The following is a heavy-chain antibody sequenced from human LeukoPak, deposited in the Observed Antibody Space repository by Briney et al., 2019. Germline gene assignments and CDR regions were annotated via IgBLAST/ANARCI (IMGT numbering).Heavy chain of an antibody. CDR1: GGSFSGSY. CDR3: GRYLGETAEGTIDV. V-gene: IGHV4-31*11. Sequence: PSETLSLTCAVYGGSFSGSYWTWIPQHPEKGLEWIGCIHYTGTTSYNPSLQSRVSISVDTSKKQFSLNLSSVTTADTAMYYCGRYLGETAEGTIDVWGQGTLVTVSS. CDR2: IHYTGTT. J-gene: IGHJ3*01. D-gene: IGHD2-21*01.